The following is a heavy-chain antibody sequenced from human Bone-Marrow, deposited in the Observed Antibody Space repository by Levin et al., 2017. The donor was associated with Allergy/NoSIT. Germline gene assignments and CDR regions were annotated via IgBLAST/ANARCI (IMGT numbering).Heavy chain of an antibody. V-gene: IGHV5-10-1*01. CDR3: ARWTMVQGVSFFNWFDP. J-gene: IGHJ5*02. CDR1: GYSFTSYW. CDR2: IDPSDSYT. D-gene: IGHD3-10*01. Sequence: GESLKISCKGSGYSFTSYWISWVRQMPGKGLEWMGRIDPSDSYTNYSPSFQGHVTISADKSISTAYLQWSSLKASDTAMYYCARWTMVQGVSFFNWFDPWGQGTLVTVSS.